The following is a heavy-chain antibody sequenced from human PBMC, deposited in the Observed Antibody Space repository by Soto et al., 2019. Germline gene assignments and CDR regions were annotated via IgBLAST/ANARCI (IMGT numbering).Heavy chain of an antibody. CDR3: AKDAVLRYFDWEDAFDI. J-gene: IGHJ3*02. V-gene: IGHV3-9*01. Sequence: GGSLRLSCAASGFTFDDYAMHWVRQAPGKGLEWVSGISWNSGSIGYADSVKGRFTISRDNAKNSLYLQMNSLRAEDTALYYCAKDAVLRYFDWEDAFDIWGQGTMVTV. CDR2: ISWNSGSI. D-gene: IGHD3-9*01. CDR1: GFTFDDYA.